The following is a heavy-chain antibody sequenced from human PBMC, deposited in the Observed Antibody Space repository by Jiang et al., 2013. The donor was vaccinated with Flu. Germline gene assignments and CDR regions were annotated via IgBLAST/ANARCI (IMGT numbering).Heavy chain of an antibody. CDR3: ARIRDGGYVWYFDY. CDR1: GFSLSTSGMC. D-gene: IGHD3-16*01. J-gene: IGHJ4*02. V-gene: IGHV2-70*11. CDR2: IDWDDDK. Sequence: KPTQTLTLTCTFSGFSLSTSGMCVSWIRQPPGKALEWLARIDWDDDKYYSTSLKTRLTISKDTSKNQVVLTMTNMDPVDTATYYCARIRDGGYVWYFDYWGQGTLVTVSS.